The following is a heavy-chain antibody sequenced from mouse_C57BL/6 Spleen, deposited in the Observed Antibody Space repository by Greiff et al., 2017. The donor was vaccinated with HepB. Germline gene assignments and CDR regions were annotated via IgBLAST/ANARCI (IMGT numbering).Heavy chain of an antibody. V-gene: IGHV5-17*01. CDR1: GFTFSDYG. Sequence: EVQLQESGGGLVKPGGSLKLSCAASGFTFSDYGMHWVRQAPEKGLEWVAYISSGSSTIYYADTVKGRFTISRDNAKNTLFLQMTSLRSEDTAMYYCARMATVVASPFDYWGQGTTLTVSS. CDR3: ARMATVVASPFDY. CDR2: ISSGSSTI. J-gene: IGHJ2*01. D-gene: IGHD1-1*01.